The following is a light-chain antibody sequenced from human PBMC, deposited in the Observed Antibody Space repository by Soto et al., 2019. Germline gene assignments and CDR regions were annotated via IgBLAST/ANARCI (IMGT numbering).Light chain of an antibody. CDR3: QQRQHWPPIT. J-gene: IGKJ5*01. V-gene: IGKV3D-20*02. CDR1: ESVSSSS. Sequence: EIVLTQSPGTLSLSPGERATLSCRASESVSSSSLAWYQQKPGQAPRLVIYDATNRATGIPARFGGSGSGTDFTLTISSLEPEDFAVYYCQQRQHWPPITFGQGTRLEIK. CDR2: DAT.